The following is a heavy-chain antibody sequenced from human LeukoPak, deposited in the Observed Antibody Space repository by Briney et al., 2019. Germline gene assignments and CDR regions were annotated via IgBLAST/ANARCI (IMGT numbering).Heavy chain of an antibody. V-gene: IGHV1-46*01. J-gene: IGHJ3*02. D-gene: IGHD3-10*01. Sequence: ASVMVSCKASGYTFTDYYIHWVRRAPGQGLEWMAIIMSGLDSPVYAQKFQGRITVTADTSTTTVNMYLSSLTSEDTAVYYCVRDRRGHSGAGSYPTYAYDIWGQGTTVTVSS. CDR2: IMSGLDSP. CDR1: GYTFTDYY. CDR3: VRDRRGHSGAGSYPTYAYDI.